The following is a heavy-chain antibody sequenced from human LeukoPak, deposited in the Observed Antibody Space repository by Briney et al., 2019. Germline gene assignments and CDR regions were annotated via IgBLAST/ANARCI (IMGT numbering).Heavy chain of an antibody. Sequence: GGSLRLSCAASGFTFSSYSMNWVRQAPGKGLEWVSSISSSSSYIYSADSVKGRFTISRDNAKNSLYLQMNSLRAEDTAVYYCARELWDYDILTGFDYWGQGTLVTVSS. CDR2: ISSSSSYI. V-gene: IGHV3-21*01. J-gene: IGHJ4*02. CDR3: ARELWDYDILTGFDY. D-gene: IGHD3-9*01. CDR1: GFTFSSYS.